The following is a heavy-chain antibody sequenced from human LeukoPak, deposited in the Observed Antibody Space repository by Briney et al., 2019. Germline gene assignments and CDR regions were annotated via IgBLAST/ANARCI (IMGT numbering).Heavy chain of an antibody. Sequence: ASVKVTCKASGGTFSSYAISWVRQAPGQGLEWMGGIIPIFGTSNYAQKFQGRVTITTDESTSTAYMELSSLRSEDTAVYYCASGEGYCSSTSCYIPPYYYYYMDVWGKGTTVTVSS. CDR1: GGTFSSYA. V-gene: IGHV1-69*05. CDR2: IIPIFGTS. J-gene: IGHJ6*03. D-gene: IGHD2-2*02. CDR3: ASGEGYCSSTSCYIPPYYYYYMDV.